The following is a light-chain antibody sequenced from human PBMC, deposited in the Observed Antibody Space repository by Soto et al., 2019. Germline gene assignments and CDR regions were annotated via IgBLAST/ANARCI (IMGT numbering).Light chain of an antibody. Sequence: GDRVTITCRASQSISSYLNWYQQKPGKAPMLLIYAASSLQSGVPSRFSGSGSGTDFTLTISSLQPEDFATYYCQQSYSTPPWTFGQGTKVEIK. J-gene: IGKJ1*01. CDR2: AAS. CDR3: QQSYSTPPWT. V-gene: IGKV1-39*01. CDR1: QSISSY.